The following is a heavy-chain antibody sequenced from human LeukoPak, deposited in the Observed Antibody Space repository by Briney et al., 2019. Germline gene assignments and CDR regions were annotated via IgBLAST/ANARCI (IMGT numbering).Heavy chain of an antibody. CDR3: ARDLTGTNYYFDY. CDR2: IWYDGSNK. CDR1: GFTFSSYA. D-gene: IGHD1-7*01. V-gene: IGHV3-33*08. J-gene: IGHJ4*02. Sequence: GRSLRLSCAASGFTFSSYAMHWVRQAPGKGLEWVAVIWYDGSNKYYADSVKGRFTISRDNSKNTLYLQMNSLRAEDTAVYYCARDLTGTNYYFDYWGQGTLVTVSS.